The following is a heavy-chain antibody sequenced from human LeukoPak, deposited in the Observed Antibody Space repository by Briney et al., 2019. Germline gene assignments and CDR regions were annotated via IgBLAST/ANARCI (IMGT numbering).Heavy chain of an antibody. V-gene: IGHV5-51*01. CDR3: ARGSSAAGTSWYFDL. D-gene: IGHD6-13*01. Sequence: GESLKISCKGSGYSFTSYWIGWVRQMPGKGLEWMGIIYPGDSDTRYSPSLQGQVTISADKSISTAYLQWSSLKASDTAMYYCARGSSAAGTSWYFDLWGCGTLVTVSS. CDR1: GYSFTSYW. CDR2: IYPGDSDT. J-gene: IGHJ2*01.